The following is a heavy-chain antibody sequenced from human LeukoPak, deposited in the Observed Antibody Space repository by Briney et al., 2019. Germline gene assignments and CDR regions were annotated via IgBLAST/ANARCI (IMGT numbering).Heavy chain of an antibody. J-gene: IGHJ6*03. CDR1: QFTFNKYS. Sequence: GGTLRLSSVPSQFTFNKYSMHWVRQAPGTGLFCVSRINSEGDDTNYADSVKGRLTISRDNSKNTLYLQMNSLRAEDTAVYYCARADYYYYYYMDVWGKGTTVTISS. V-gene: IGHV3-74*01. CDR2: INSEGDDT. CDR3: ARADYYYYYYMDV.